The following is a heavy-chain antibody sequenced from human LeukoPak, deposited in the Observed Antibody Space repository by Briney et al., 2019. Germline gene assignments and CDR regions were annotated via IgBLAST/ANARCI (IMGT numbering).Heavy chain of an antibody. V-gene: IGHV1-24*01. CDR2: FDPEDGET. CDR3: AINAYCSSNSCWGNYYYYYMDV. D-gene: IGHD2-2*01. Sequence: ASVKVSCKVSGYTLTELSMHWVRQAPGKGLEWVGGFDPEDGETICAQKFQGRVTLTEDTSTDTAYMELSSLRSADTAMYYCAINAYCSSNSCWGNYYYYYMDVWGKGTTVTVSS. J-gene: IGHJ6*03. CDR1: GYTLTELS.